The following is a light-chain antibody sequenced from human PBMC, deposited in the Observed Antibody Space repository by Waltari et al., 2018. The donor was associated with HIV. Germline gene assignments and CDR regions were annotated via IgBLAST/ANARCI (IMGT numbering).Light chain of an antibody. V-gene: IGLV2-14*03. CDR3: SSYTANSRI. Sequence: QSALTQPASVSGSLGPSITISCPGTSSDVGGHNSVSWYQQHPGKAPKLLISDVSNRPSGVSNRFSGSKSGNTASLTISGLQAEDEADYYCSSYTANSRIFGGGTRLTVL. CDR2: DVS. CDR1: SSDVGGHNS. J-gene: IGLJ2*01.